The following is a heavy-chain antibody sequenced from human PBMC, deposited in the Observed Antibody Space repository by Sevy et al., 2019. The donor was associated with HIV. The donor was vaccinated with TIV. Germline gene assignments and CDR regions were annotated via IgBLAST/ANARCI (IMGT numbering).Heavy chain of an antibody. CDR3: ARSLGVVVPAASNWFDP. CDR1: GGSISSYY. CDR2: IYTSGST. D-gene: IGHD2-2*01. J-gene: IGHJ5*02. Sequence: SETLSLTCTVSGGSISSYYWSWIRQPAGKGLEWIGRIYTSGSTNYNPSLKSRVTMSVDTSKNQFSLKLSSVTAADTAVYYCARSLGVVVPAASNWFDPWVQGTLVTVSS. V-gene: IGHV4-4*07.